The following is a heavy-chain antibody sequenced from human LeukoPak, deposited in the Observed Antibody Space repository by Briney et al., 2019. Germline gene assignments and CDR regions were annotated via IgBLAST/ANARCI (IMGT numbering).Heavy chain of an antibody. D-gene: IGHD6-13*01. CDR3: ARAVGAADSY. CDR2: LQDDGSHQ. J-gene: IGHJ4*02. Sequence: GGSLRLSCAASGFAVSTSWMGWVRQAPGKGPEWVASLQDDGSHQYYVDSAKGRFTISRENAKNSLFLQMNSLRADDTAVYYCARAVGAADSYWGQGTLVTVSS. CDR1: GFAVSTSW. V-gene: IGHV3-7*03.